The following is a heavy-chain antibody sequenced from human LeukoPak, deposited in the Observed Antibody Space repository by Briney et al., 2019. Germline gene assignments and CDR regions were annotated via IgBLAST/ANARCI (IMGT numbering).Heavy chain of an antibody. Sequence: GGSLRLSCAASGFTFSSYSMNWVRQAPGKGLEWVSVFYVGGATYYADSVKGRFTISRDNSENTLYLQMKSLRAEDTAVYYCARGDGYNFFDYWGQGTLVTDSS. CDR1: GFTFSSYS. CDR2: FYVGGAT. CDR3: ARGDGYNFFDY. J-gene: IGHJ4*02. V-gene: IGHV3-53*01. D-gene: IGHD5-24*01.